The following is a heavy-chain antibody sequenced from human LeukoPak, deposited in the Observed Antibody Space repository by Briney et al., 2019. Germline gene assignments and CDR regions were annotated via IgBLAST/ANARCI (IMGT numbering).Heavy chain of an antibody. D-gene: IGHD6-19*01. V-gene: IGHV4-34*01. J-gene: IGHJ6*03. CDR1: GGSFSGYY. Sequence: PSETLSLTCAVYGGSFSGYYWSWLRQPPGKGLEWIGEINHSGSTNYNPSLKSRVTISVDTSKNQFSLKLSSVTAVDTAVYYCARGSGWYGYYYYYMDVWGKGTTVTVSS. CDR2: INHSGST. CDR3: ARGSGWYGYYYYYMDV.